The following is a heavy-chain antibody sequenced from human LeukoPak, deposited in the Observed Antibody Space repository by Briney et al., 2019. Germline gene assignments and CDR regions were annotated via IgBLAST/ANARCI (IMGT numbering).Heavy chain of an antibody. Sequence: PGGSLRLSCAASGFTFSSHGMHWVRQAPGKGLEWVAFIRYDGSNKYYADSVKGRFTISRDNSKNTLYLQMNSLRAEDSAVYYCAHRDFWSGYLDYWGQGTLVTVSS. V-gene: IGHV3-30*02. CDR2: IRYDGSNK. CDR1: GFTFSSHG. J-gene: IGHJ4*02. D-gene: IGHD3-3*01. CDR3: AHRDFWSGYLDY.